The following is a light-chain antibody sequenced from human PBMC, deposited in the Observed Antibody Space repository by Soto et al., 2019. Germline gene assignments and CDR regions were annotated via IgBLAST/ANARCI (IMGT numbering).Light chain of an antibody. Sequence: QSVLAQPPSASGSPGQSVAISCTGTSSDVGGYNYVSWYQQHPGKAHKLMIYEVSKRPSGVPDRFSGSKSGNTASLTVSWLQAEDEADYYCSSYAGSNNLVFGGGTQLTVL. J-gene: IGLJ2*01. CDR2: EVS. CDR3: SSYAGSNNLV. V-gene: IGLV2-8*01. CDR1: SSDVGGYNY.